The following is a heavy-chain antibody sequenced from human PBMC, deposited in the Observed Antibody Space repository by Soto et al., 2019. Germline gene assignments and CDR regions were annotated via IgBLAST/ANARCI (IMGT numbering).Heavy chain of an antibody. CDR2: VYYTGST. D-gene: IGHD5-18*01. Sequence: SETLSLTCTVSGGSVSNSSHYWTWIRQPPGKGLEWIGYVYYTGSTNYNPSLHSRVTKDTSKNQVALTMSNMDPVDTATYYCVHTGYSYDPFGYWGRGTLVTVSS. CDR1: GGSVSNSSHY. CDR3: VHTGYSYDPFGY. J-gene: IGHJ4*02. V-gene: IGHV4-61*01.